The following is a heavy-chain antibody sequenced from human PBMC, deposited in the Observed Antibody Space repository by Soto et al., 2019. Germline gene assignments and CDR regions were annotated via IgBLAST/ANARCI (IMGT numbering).Heavy chain of an antibody. V-gene: IGHV1-8*01. D-gene: IGHD3-3*01. J-gene: IGHJ6*02. CDR2: MDPNSGST. CDR3: ARERKFDFWRKGLDV. Sequence: ASVKVSCKASGYTFTSYDINWVRQAPGQGLDWLGWMDPNSGSTGYAQNFQGRVTMTRNISINTAHMELSSLRSEDTAVYYCARERKFDFWRKGLDVWGQGTTVNVSS. CDR1: GYTFTSYD.